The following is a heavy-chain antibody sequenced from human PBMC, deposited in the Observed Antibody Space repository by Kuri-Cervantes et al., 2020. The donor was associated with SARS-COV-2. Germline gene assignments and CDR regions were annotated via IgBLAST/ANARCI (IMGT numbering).Heavy chain of an antibody. V-gene: IGHV3-23*01. D-gene: IGHD6-19*01. J-gene: IGHJ4*02. CDR3: AREGYSSGQDFDS. CDR1: GFIFSNYA. Sequence: GGFLRLPFAASGFIFSNYAMSWVRQAPGKGLEWVSTISHSGSTIHYADSVKGRFTISRDSSKNTLFLRMYSLRGDDTAIYYCAREGYSSGQDFDSWGQGALVTVSS. CDR2: ISHSGSTI.